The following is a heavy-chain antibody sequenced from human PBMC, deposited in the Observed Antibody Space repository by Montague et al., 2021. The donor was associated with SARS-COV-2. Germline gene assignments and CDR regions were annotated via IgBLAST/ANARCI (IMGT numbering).Heavy chain of an antibody. V-gene: IGHV3-53*01. CDR1: GFSVSDFF. CDR2: INLAGDI. CDR3: VRALGSGYDL. D-gene: IGHD3-9*01. J-gene: IGHJ5*02. Sequence: SLRLSCAPSGFSVSDFFMSWVRQGPERGLEWLSYINLAGDIYYADSEKGRYTISKDTSNNMVFLQMNSLRVDDTALYYCVRALGSGYDLWGQGTLVTVSS.